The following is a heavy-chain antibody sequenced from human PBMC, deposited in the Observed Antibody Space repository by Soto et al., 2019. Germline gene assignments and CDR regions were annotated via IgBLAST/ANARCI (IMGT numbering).Heavy chain of an antibody. D-gene: IGHD5-12*01. CDR2: MYLDGTT. Sequence: ETPSLTCVVSGYSISSGYFWAWIRQPPGEGLEWIGKMYLDGTTSYNPSPNGRVTISVDTSKNQFSLKLTSVIAADTAVYYCVRLVDIEATIGWFDPWSQGTLVTVSA. CDR1: GYSISSGYF. J-gene: IGHJ5*02. V-gene: IGHV4-38-2*01. CDR3: VRLVDIEATIGWFDP.